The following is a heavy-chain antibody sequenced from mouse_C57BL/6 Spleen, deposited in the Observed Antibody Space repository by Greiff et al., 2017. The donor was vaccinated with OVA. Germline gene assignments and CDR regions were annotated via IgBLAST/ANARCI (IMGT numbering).Heavy chain of an antibody. V-gene: IGHV5-4*01. CDR3: ARDPGITTFLDY. Sequence: EVKVVESGGGLVKPGGSLKLSCAASGFTFSSYAMSWVRQTPEKRLEWVATISDGGSYTYYPDNVKGRFTISRDNAKNNLYLQMSHLKSEDTAMYYCARDPGITTFLDYWGQGTTLTVSS. CDR1: GFTFSSYA. D-gene: IGHD2-4*01. CDR2: ISDGGSYT. J-gene: IGHJ2*01.